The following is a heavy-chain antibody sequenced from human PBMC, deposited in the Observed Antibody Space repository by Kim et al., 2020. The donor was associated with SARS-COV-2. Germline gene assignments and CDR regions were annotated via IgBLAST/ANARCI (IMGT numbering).Heavy chain of an antibody. D-gene: IGHD3-10*01. J-gene: IGHJ5*02. Sequence: ASVKVSCKASGYTFTSYGISWVRQAPGQGLEWMGWISAYNGNTNYAQKLQGRVTMTTDTSTSTAYMELRSLRSDDTAVYYCARDQMRVRGVVNWFDPWGQGTLVTVSS. CDR2: ISAYNGNT. CDR1: GYTFTSYG. V-gene: IGHV1-18*01. CDR3: ARDQMRVRGVVNWFDP.